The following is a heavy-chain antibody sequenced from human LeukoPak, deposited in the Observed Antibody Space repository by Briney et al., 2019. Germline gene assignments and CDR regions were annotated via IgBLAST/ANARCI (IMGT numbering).Heavy chain of an antibody. Sequence: ASVKVSCKASGYTFTGYYMHWVRQAPGQGLEWMGWINPNSGGTNYAQKFQGRVTMTRDTSISTAYMELSRLRSDDTAVYYCARHRELRPRDAFDIWGQGTMVTVSS. V-gene: IGHV1-2*02. CDR1: GYTFTGYY. CDR2: INPNSGGT. J-gene: IGHJ3*02. CDR3: ARHRELRPRDAFDI. D-gene: IGHD1-7*01.